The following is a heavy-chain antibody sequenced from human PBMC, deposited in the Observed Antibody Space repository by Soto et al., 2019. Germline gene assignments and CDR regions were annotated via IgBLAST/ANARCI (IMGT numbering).Heavy chain of an antibody. V-gene: IGHV4-61*01. D-gene: IGHD2-2*01. CDR1: GGSVSSGSYY. Sequence: QVQLQESGPGLVKPSETLSLTCIVSGGSVSSGSYYWSWIRQPPGKGLGWIGYIYYSGSTNYNPSLKSRVTISVDTSKTQFSLKLSSVTAADTAVYFCARCGGGYIVLVPADYNYGMDVWGQGTTVTVSS. J-gene: IGHJ6*02. CDR3: ARCGGGYIVLVPADYNYGMDV. CDR2: IYYSGST.